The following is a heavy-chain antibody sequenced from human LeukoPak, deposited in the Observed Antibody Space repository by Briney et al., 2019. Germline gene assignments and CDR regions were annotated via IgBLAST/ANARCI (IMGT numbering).Heavy chain of an antibody. V-gene: IGHV4-4*02. CDR2: IYHSGST. Sequence: SETLSLTCAVSGGSISSSNWWSWVRQPPGKGLEWIGEIYHSGSTNYNPSLKSRVTISVDKSKNQFSLRLSSVTAEDTAVYYCARDETPTNGYDSYDFWGQGTLVTVST. CDR3: ARDETPTNGYDSYDF. J-gene: IGHJ4*02. D-gene: IGHD5-12*01. CDR1: GGSISSSNW.